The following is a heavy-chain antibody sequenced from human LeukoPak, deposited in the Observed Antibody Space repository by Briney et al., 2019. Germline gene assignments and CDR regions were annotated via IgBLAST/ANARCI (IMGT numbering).Heavy chain of an antibody. CDR3: ARYDS. V-gene: IGHV5-51*01. CDR2: LNPGDSDA. J-gene: IGHJ5*01. CDR1: GYSFSDYW. Sequence: GESLKISCKGFGYSFSDYWIGWVRQMPGKGLGLMGILNPGDSDATYSPSFQGQVTVSADKSITTAYLQWSSLKASDSAIYYCARYDSWGQGTLVTVSS.